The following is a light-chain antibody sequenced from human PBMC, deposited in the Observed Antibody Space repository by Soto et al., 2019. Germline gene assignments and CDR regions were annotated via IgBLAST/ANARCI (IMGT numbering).Light chain of an antibody. Sequence: DIQMTQSPSSLSASVGDRVTITCRASQSISSYLNWYQQKPGKAPKLLIYAASSLQSGVPSRFSGSGSGTDFTLIISSLLPEDFANYYCQQSYSTPRTFGQGTKVEIK. CDR3: QQSYSTPRT. CDR2: AAS. CDR1: QSISSY. V-gene: IGKV1-39*01. J-gene: IGKJ1*01.